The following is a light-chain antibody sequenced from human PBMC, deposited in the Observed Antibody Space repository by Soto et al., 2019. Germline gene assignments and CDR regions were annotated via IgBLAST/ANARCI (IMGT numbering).Light chain of an antibody. CDR1: QRVSSN. CDR2: DAS. V-gene: IGKV3-15*01. J-gene: IGKJ3*01. Sequence: ETVMTQSPATLSVSPGERPTLSCRASQRVSSNLAWYQQKPGQPPRLLIYDASTRATGIPARFSGSGSGTVFTLTISRQQSEDFAVYYYQQYNTWPLTFGPGTKVDIK. CDR3: QQYNTWPLT.